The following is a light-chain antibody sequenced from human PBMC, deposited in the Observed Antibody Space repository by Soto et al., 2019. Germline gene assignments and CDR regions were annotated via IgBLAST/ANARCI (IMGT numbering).Light chain of an antibody. J-gene: IGKJ2*01. CDR1: QRLLHSNGNIF. Sequence: VMTQSPPSLTVTPGEPASISCSSSQRLLHSNGNIFLDWYLQKPGQSPQLLIYLGFNRASGVPDRVSGSAAGTDFTLKISRVEAEDAGVYYCMQALQTPYTFGQAPKLEIK. CDR2: LGF. CDR3: MQALQTPYT. V-gene: IGKV2-28*01.